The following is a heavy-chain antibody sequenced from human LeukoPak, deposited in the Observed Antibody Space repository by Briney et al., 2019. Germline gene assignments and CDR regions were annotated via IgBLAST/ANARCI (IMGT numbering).Heavy chain of an antibody. V-gene: IGHV3-23*01. J-gene: IGHJ4*02. CDR3: AKGGKWDVTPFDY. D-gene: IGHD1-26*01. CDR2: ISGGGGST. CDR1: GFTFTSYS. Sequence: PGGSLRLSCAASGFTFTSYSMNWVRQAPGKGLEWVSTISGGGGSTYYADSVKGRFTISRDNSKNTLYLQVNRLRAEDTAVYYCAKGGKWDVTPFDYWGQGTLVTVPS.